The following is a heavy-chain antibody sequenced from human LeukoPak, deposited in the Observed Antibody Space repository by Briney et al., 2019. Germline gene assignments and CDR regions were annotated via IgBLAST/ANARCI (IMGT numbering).Heavy chain of an antibody. CDR1: GGSFSGYY. D-gene: IGHD3-10*01. Sequence: SETLSLTCAVYGGSFSGYYWSWVRQPPGKGLEWMGEINHSGTTNFNPSLKSRVTISVHTSKHHFSLKLSSVTAADTAVYYCARAPPKYYYGSGSSPYYYMDVWGKGTPVTVSS. J-gene: IGHJ6*03. CDR3: ARAPPKYYYGSGSSPYYYMDV. CDR2: INHSGTT. V-gene: IGHV4-34*01.